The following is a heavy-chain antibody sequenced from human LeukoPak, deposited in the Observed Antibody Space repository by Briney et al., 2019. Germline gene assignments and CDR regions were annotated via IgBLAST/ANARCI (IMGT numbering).Heavy chain of an antibody. CDR3: ATVPIAAAGSSAFDI. Sequence: ASVKVSCKVSGYTLTELSMHWVRQAPGKGLEWKGGFDPEDGETIYAQKFQGRVTMTEDTSTDTAYMERSSLRSEDTAVYYCATVPIAAAGSSAFDIWGQGTMVTVSS. CDR1: GYTLTELS. J-gene: IGHJ3*02. V-gene: IGHV1-24*01. D-gene: IGHD6-13*01. CDR2: FDPEDGET.